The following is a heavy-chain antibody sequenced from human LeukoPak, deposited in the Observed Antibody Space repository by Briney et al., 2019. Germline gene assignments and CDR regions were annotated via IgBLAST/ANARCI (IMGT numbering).Heavy chain of an antibody. J-gene: IGHJ1*01. Sequence: GESLTISCKASGYTFNTYWIGWVCQKPGKGLEWMAIVYPGDSHTRYSPSFQGHFTISADKTVTTAYLQWSSLEASDTAVYYCARLSGGSWANTEYFPDWGQGTLVIVSS. V-gene: IGHV5-51*01. CDR3: ARLSGGSWANTEYFPD. CDR2: VYPGDSHT. D-gene: IGHD7-27*01. CDR1: GYTFNTYW.